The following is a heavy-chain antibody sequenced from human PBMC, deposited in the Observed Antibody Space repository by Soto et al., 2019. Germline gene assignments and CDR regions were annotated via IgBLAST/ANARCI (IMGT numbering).Heavy chain of an antibody. CDR2: ISAHNGNT. V-gene: IGHV1-18*01. J-gene: IGHJ4*02. D-gene: IGHD1-1*01. CDR3: ARGRYGDY. CDR1: GYGFTTYG. Sequence: QVHLVQSGAEVKKPGASVKVSCKGSGYGFTTYGITWVRQAPGQGLEWMAWISAHNGNTNYAQKLQGRVTETSDTSTSTAYMELRGLRSDDTAVYYCARGRYGDYWGQGALVTVSS.